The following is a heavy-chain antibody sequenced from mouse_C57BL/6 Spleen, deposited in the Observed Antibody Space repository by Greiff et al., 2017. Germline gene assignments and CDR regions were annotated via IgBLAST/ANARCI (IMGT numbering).Heavy chain of an antibody. Sequence: EVQLQQSGPELVKPGASVKMSCKASGYTFTDYNMHWVKQSHGKSLEWIGYINPNTGGTSYNQKFKGKATLTVNKSSSTAYMELRSLTSEDSAVYYCARVGDYYGSSYFDYWGQGTTLTVSS. CDR3: ARVGDYYGSSYFDY. V-gene: IGHV1-22*01. CDR1: GYTFTDYN. CDR2: INPNTGGT. J-gene: IGHJ2*01. D-gene: IGHD1-1*01.